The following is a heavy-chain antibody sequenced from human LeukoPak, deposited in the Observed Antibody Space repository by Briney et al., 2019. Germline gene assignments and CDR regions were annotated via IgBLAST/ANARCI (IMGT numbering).Heavy chain of an antibody. CDR1: GFTFSNYW. Sequence: GESLRLSCAASGFTFSNYWMHWVRQTPGKGLVWVSRINTDGTGTSYADSVKGRFTISRDGAKNTLYLQMSGLRAEDTAVYYCARVKSGSYYPIDYWGQGTLVTVSS. D-gene: IGHD1-26*01. CDR2: INTDGTGT. V-gene: IGHV3-74*01. CDR3: ARVKSGSYYPIDY. J-gene: IGHJ4*02.